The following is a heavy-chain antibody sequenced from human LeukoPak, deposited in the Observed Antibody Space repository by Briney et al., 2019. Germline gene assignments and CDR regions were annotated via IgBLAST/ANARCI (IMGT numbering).Heavy chain of an antibody. V-gene: IGHV3-33*05. CDR2: ISYDGSNK. CDR1: GFTFSSYG. CDR3: AKGPLIEVAGTTWDH. Sequence: GGFLRLSCAASGFTFSSYGMHWVRQAPGKGLEWVAVISYDGSNKYYADSVKGRFTISRDNSKNTLYLQMNSLRVEDTAVYYCAKGPLIEVAGTTWDHWGQGTLVTVSS. J-gene: IGHJ4*02. D-gene: IGHD6-19*01.